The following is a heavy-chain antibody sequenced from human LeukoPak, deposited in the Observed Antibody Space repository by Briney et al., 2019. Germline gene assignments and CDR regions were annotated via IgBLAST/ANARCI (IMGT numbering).Heavy chain of an antibody. CDR2: VSYRGSP. CDR3: ARWNPYDSSGYYYAFDY. J-gene: IGHJ4*02. CDR1: GGPISVYY. Sequence: SDTLSLMCTVSGGPISVYYWIWTRQPPGKGLECSGYVSYRGSPNYNPPLKRRVTMSVDTSKNQVSLKLRSVTTADTAVYYCARWNPYDSSGYYYAFDYWGQGTLVSVSS. V-gene: IGHV4-59*07. D-gene: IGHD3-22*01.